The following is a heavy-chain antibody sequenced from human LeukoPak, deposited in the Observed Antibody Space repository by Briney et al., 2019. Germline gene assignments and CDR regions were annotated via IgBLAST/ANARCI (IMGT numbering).Heavy chain of an antibody. CDR3: ARGIAVAGRGYYAFDI. Sequence: GGSLRLSCAASGFTFSSYSMNWVRQAPGKGLEWVSSISSSSSYIYYADSVKGRFTISRDNAQNSLYLQMNSLRAEDTAVYYCARGIAVAGRGYYAFDIWGQGTMVTVSS. CDR2: ISSSSSYI. CDR1: GFTFSSYS. D-gene: IGHD6-19*01. V-gene: IGHV3-21*01. J-gene: IGHJ3*02.